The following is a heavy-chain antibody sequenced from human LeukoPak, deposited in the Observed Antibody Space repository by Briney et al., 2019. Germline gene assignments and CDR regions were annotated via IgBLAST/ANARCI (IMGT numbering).Heavy chain of an antibody. V-gene: IGHV1-18*01. CDR1: GYTFTSYG. J-gene: IGHJ5*02. CDR3: ARDPRITIFGVVILSWFDP. CDR2: IGAYNGNT. D-gene: IGHD3-3*01. Sequence: ASVKVSCKASGYTFTSYGISWVRQAPGQGLEWMGWIGAYNGNTNYAQKLQGRVAMTTDTSTSTAYMELRSLRSDDTAVYYCARDPRITIFGVVILSWFDPWGQGTLVTVSS.